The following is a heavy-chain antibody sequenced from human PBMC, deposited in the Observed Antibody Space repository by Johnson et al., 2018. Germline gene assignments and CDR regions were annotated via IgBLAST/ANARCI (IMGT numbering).Heavy chain of an antibody. J-gene: IGHJ3*02. V-gene: IGHV3-48*01. CDR3: AKGGMIVGSHDAFDI. CDR1: GFTFSSYS. CDR2: ISSSSSTI. D-gene: IGHD3-22*01. Sequence: VQLVQSGGGLVQPGGSLRLSCAASGFTFSSYSMNWVRQAPGKGLEWVSYISSSSSTIYYAASVKGRFTISRDNAKNSLYLQMNSLRAEETAVYYCAKGGMIVGSHDAFDIWGQGTMVTVSS.